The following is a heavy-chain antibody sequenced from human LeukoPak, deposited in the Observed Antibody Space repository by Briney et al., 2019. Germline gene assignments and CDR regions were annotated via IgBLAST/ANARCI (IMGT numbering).Heavy chain of an antibody. J-gene: IGHJ4*02. CDR3: TIQYNWNYSY. D-gene: IGHD1-7*01. CDR2: IKSKTDGGTT. V-gene: IGHV3-15*01. Sequence: GGSLRLSCAASGFTVCNAWMSWVRQAPGKGLEWVGRIKSKTDGGTTDYAAPVKGRFTISRDDSKNTLYLQMNSLKTEDTAVYYCTIQYNWNYSYWGQGTLVTVSS. CDR1: GFTVCNAW.